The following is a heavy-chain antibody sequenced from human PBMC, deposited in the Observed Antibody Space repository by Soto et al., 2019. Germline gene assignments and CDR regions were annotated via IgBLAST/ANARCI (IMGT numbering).Heavy chain of an antibody. CDR3: VRGDRGYDFWNPQNWFDP. CDR1: GFTFSSYA. Sequence: GGSLRLSCAASGFTFSSYAMHWVRQAPGKGLEWVAVISYDGSNKYYADSVKGRFTISRDNSKNTLYLQMNSLRAEDTAMYYCVRGDRGYDFWNPQNWFDPWGQGTLVTVSS. V-gene: IGHV3-30-3*01. CDR2: ISYDGSNK. J-gene: IGHJ5*02. D-gene: IGHD3-3*01.